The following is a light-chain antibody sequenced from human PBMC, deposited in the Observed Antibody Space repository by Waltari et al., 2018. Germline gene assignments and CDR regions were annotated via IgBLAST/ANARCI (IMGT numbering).Light chain of an antibody. V-gene: IGLV4-69*01. J-gene: IGLJ3*02. CDR1: SGHSTNA. CDR3: QAWGTGIQGV. Sequence: QLGVTQSPSASASLGASVKLTCILSSGHSTNAVPWHQQQPEKGPRFLMKVNSDGSHSKGDGIPDRFSGSSSGAERYLTISSLQSEDEADYYCQAWGTGIQGVFGGGTKLTVL. CDR2: VNSDGSH.